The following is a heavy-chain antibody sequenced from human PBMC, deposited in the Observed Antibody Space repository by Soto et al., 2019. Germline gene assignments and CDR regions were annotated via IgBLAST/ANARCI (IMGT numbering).Heavy chain of an antibody. Sequence: QVQLVQSGAEVKKPGSSVKVSCKASGGTFSSYAISWVRQAPGQGLEWMGGIIPIFGTANYAQKFQGRVTITADESTSTAYMELSSLRSEDTGVYYCAGPGRGVRGVYDAFDIWGQGTMVTVSS. CDR2: IIPIFGTA. J-gene: IGHJ3*02. D-gene: IGHD3-10*01. CDR1: GGTFSSYA. CDR3: AGPGRGVRGVYDAFDI. V-gene: IGHV1-69*01.